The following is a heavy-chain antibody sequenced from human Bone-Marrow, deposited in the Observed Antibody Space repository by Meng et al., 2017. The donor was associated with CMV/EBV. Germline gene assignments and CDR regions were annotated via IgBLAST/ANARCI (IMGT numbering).Heavy chain of an antibody. CDR3: ARDQYCSSTSCSPGLYYYYYYGMDV. V-gene: IGHV3-30*04. CDR2: ISYDGSNK. J-gene: IGHJ6*02. CDR1: GFTFSSYA. D-gene: IGHD2-2*01. Sequence: GESLKISCAASGFTFSSYATHWVRQAPGKGLEWVAVISYDGSNKYYADSVKGRFTISRDNSKNTLYLQMNSLRAEDTAVYYCARDQYCSSTSCSPGLYYYYYYGMDVWGQGTTVTVSS.